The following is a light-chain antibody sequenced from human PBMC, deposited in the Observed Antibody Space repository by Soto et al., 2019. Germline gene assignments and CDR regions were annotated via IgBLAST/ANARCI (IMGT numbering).Light chain of an antibody. CDR1: QSVSNTY. Sequence: EVVLTQSPGTLSLSPGERATLSCRTSQSVSNTYLAWYQQKPGQAPRLLIYHASSRATGIPGRFSGSGSGTDFTLTIIRLEPEDFAVYYCQQYATSPPVFAFGQGTKLEI. V-gene: IGKV3-20*01. CDR3: QQYATSPPVFA. CDR2: HAS. J-gene: IGKJ2*01.